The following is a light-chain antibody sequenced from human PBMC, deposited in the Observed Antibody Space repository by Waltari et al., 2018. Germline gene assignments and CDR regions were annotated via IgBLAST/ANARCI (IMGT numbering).Light chain of an antibody. V-gene: IGLV8-61*01. CDR3: SLYMGSGIWL. CDR1: SGSVSTTSY. Sequence: QTVVTQEPSLSVSPGGTVTLTCALTSGSVSTTSYATWYKETPGQPPRPLVYKGSSRVSGVPDRVAGSVLGNTAALTITGAQADDESNYYCSLYMGSGIWLFGGGTKLTVL. J-gene: IGLJ3*02. CDR2: KGS.